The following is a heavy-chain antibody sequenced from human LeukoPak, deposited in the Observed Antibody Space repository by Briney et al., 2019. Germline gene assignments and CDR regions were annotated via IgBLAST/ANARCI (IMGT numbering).Heavy chain of an antibody. V-gene: IGHV3-23*01. Sequence: GGSLRLSCAASGFTFSSYAMSWVRQAPGKGLEWVSAISGSGRSTYYADSVKGRFTISRDNSKNTLYLQMNSLRAEDTAVYYCAKRIQSAMATGYWGQGTLVTVSS. CDR1: GFTFSSYA. CDR3: AKRIQSAMATGY. J-gene: IGHJ4*02. D-gene: IGHD5-18*01. CDR2: ISGSGRST.